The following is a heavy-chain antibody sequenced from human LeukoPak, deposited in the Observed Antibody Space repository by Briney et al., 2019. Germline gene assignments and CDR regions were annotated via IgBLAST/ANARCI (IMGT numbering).Heavy chain of an antibody. Sequence: ASVKVSCKASGGTFSSYAISWVRQAPGQGLEWMGGIILIFGTANYAQKFQGRVTITADESTSTAYMELSSLRSEDTAAYYCARDLVAYCGGDCYRGVDYWGQGTLVTVSS. CDR3: ARDLVAYCGGDCYRGVDY. CDR2: IILIFGTA. J-gene: IGHJ4*02. CDR1: GGTFSSYA. D-gene: IGHD2-21*01. V-gene: IGHV1-69*13.